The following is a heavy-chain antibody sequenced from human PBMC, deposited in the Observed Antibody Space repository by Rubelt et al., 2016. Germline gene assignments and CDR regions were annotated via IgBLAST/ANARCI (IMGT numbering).Heavy chain of an antibody. CDR2: INPNSGGT. V-gene: IGHV1-2*02. J-gene: IGHJ4*02. CDR3: ARDLYKGPRWLVAY. Sequence: QVQLVQSGAEVKKPGASVKISCKASGYTFTGYYMHWVRQAPGQGLEWMGWINPNSGGTNYAQKLQGRVTRTRDTSISTAYMELSRLRSDDTAVYYCARDLYKGPRWLVAYWGQGTLVTVSS. CDR1: GYTFTGYY. D-gene: IGHD6-19*01.